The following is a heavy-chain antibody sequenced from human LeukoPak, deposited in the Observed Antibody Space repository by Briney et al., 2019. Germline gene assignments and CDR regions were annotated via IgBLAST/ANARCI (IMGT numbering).Heavy chain of an antibody. CDR3: ARGGSCNSASGGDCSHLLIA. D-gene: IGHD2-21*02. CDR2: INPSCGST. J-gene: IGHJ5*02. Sequence: ASVKVSCKASGYTFTSYSMHWVRQAPGQGLEWMGIINPSCGSTSYAQKFQGRVTMTRDTSTSTVYMELSSLRSEDTAVYYCARGGSCNSASGGDCSHLLIAWGQGTLVTVSS. V-gene: IGHV1-46*01. CDR1: GYTFTSYS.